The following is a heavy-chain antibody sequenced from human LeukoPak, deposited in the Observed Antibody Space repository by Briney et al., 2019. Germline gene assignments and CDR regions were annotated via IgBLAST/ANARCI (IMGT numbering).Heavy chain of an antibody. CDR3: ASRSSSSASYYYYMDV. J-gene: IGHJ6*03. CDR2: IILIFGTA. Sequence: ASVKVSCKASGGTFSSYAISWVRQAPGQGLEWMGGIILIFGTANYAQKFQGRVTITTDESTSTAYMELSSLRSEDTAVYYCASRSSSSASYYYYMDVWGKGTTVTVSS. D-gene: IGHD6-6*01. V-gene: IGHV1-69*05. CDR1: GGTFSSYA.